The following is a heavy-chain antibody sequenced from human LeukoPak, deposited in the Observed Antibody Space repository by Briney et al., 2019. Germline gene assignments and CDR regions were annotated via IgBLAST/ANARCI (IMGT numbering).Heavy chain of an antibody. CDR1: GGSISSGGYY. J-gene: IGHJ4*02. D-gene: IGHD3-10*01. Sequence: SQTLSLTCTVSGGSISSGGYYWTWIRQHPGKGLEWIGSIYNSGSTYYNPSLKSRVTISVDTSKNQFSLKLSSVTAADTAVYYCARQDYHGSGSLDYWGQGTLVTVSS. CDR3: ARQDYHGSGSLDY. CDR2: IYNSGST. V-gene: IGHV4-31*03.